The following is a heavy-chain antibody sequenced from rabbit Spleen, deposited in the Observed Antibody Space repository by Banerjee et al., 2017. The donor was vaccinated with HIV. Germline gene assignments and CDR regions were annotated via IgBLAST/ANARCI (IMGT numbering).Heavy chain of an antibody. Sequence: QSLEESGGGLVQPGGSLTLSCKASGFDFSSSYMTWVRQAPGKGLEWIGLIEPIFGTTYYANWVNGRFTISSHNAQNTLYLQVKSLTAADTATYFCARLGHADYPYAYGLKLWGPGTLVTVS. J-gene: IGHJ4*01. CDR1: GFDFSSSY. CDR2: IEPIFGTT. V-gene: IGHV1S7*01. D-gene: IGHD6-1*01. CDR3: ARLGHADYPYAYGLKL.